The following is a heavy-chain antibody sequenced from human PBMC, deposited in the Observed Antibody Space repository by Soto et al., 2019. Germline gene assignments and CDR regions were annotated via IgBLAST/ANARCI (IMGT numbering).Heavy chain of an antibody. Sequence: MQMVESGGGSVQPGGSLRLSCAASGCPVRHYWMHWVRQTPGKGLVWVSRINPAGTITNYADSVEGRFTISRDNADSALFLQMNSLSAEDTAIYYCTSDTFGLRDTWGQGTLVTVSP. CDR1: GCPVRHYW. CDR3: TSDTFGLRDT. J-gene: IGHJ5*02. V-gene: IGHV3-74*01. D-gene: IGHD3-16*01. CDR2: INPAGTIT.